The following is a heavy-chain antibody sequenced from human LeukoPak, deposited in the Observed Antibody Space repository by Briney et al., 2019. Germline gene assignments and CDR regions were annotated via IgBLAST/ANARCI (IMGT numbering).Heavy chain of an antibody. D-gene: IGHD6-19*01. V-gene: IGHV3-7*03. Sequence: GGSLRLSCAASGFTFSSYWMSWVRQAPGKGLGWVANIKQDGSEKYYVDSVKGRFTISRDNAKNSLYLQMNSLRAEDTAVYYCASLLTYSSGWYGGYWGQGTLVTVSS. CDR2: IKQDGSEK. CDR1: GFTFSSYW. CDR3: ASLLTYSSGWYGGY. J-gene: IGHJ4*02.